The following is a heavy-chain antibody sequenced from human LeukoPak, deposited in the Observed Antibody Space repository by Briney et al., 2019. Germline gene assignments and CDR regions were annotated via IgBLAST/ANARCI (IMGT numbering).Heavy chain of an antibody. CDR1: GFTFSSYG. CDR2: ISGSGDST. CDR3: AKVTGSGSYLADAFDI. D-gene: IGHD3-10*01. J-gene: IGHJ3*02. V-gene: IGHV3-23*01. Sequence: GRSLRLSCAASGFTFSSYGMHWVRQAPGKGLEWVSSISGSGDSTYHADSVRGRFTVSRDNSKNTLYLQMKSLRAEDTAVYYCAKVTGSGSYLADAFDIWGHGTVVPVSS.